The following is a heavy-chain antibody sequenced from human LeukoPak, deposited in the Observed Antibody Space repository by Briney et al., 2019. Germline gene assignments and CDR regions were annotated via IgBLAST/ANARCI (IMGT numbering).Heavy chain of an antibody. V-gene: IGHV3-74*01. D-gene: IGHD3-22*01. CDR3: AITPYYYDSSGLFDY. J-gene: IGHJ4*02. Sequence: GGSLRLSCAPSALTFRSYWMHWVRQAPGKWLVWVSRIIRDGSSTRYADSLRGRPTISRDNGKNPLYLQMNSLRAEDTAVYYCAITPYYYDSSGLFDYWGQGTLVSVFS. CDR2: IIRDGSST. CDR1: ALTFRSYW.